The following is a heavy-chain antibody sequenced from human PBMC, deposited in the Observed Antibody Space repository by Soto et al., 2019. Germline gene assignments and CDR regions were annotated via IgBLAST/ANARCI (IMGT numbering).Heavy chain of an antibody. Sequence: EVQVLESGGGLVQPGGYLRLSCAASGCTFSSYAMDWVRQAPGKGLEWVSGLSGGGGRTYYADSVKGRFTISRDNAKNTLYLDMNSLRAEDTAIYYCARDVRMAFDFWTANPPSYDFWGQGTLVTVSS. CDR1: GCTFSSYA. J-gene: IGHJ4*02. V-gene: IGHV3-23*01. CDR2: LSGGGGRT. D-gene: IGHD3-3*01. CDR3: ARDVRMAFDFWTANPPSYDF.